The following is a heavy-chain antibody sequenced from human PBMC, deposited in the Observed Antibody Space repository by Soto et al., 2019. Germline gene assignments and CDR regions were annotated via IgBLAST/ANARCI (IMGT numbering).Heavy chain of an antibody. V-gene: IGHV1-18*01. J-gene: IGHJ4*02. CDR2: IRANNGNT. CDR3: ARDGYFDH. Sequence: QVQLVQSGAEVKKPGDSVRVSCKASGYTFTSYGIGGWRQAPGQGLGWMGWIRANNGNTKYAQKLQGRVTMTTDASTSTAYMELRSLRSDDAAVYYCARDGYFDHWGQGTLVTVSS. CDR1: GYTFTSYG.